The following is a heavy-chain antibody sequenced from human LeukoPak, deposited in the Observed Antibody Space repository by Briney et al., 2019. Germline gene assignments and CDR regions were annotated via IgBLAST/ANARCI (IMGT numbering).Heavy chain of an antibody. CDR2: IKQDGSEK. D-gene: IGHD6-13*01. Sequence: GGSLRLSCAASGFTFSSYWMSWVRQAPGKGREWVANIKQDGSEKYYVDSVKGRFTISRDNAKNSLYLQMNSLRAEDTAVYYCARATASYSSSWFYWGQGTLVTVSS. V-gene: IGHV3-7*01. CDR3: ARATASYSSSWFY. CDR1: GFTFSSYW. J-gene: IGHJ4*02.